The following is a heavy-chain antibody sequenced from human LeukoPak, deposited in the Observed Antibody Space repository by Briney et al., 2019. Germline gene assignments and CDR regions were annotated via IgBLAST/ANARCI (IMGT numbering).Heavy chain of an antibody. CDR2: IIPIFGTA. CDR3: ARGGDIVVVPAADPFDY. V-gene: IGHV1-69*13. J-gene: IGHJ4*02. Sequence: SVKVSCKASGYTFTSYAMNWVRQAPGQGLEWMGGIIPIFGTANYAQKFQGRVTITADESTSTAYMELSSLRSEDTAVYYCARGGDIVVVPAADPFDYWGQGTLVTVSS. CDR1: GYTFTSYA. D-gene: IGHD2-2*01.